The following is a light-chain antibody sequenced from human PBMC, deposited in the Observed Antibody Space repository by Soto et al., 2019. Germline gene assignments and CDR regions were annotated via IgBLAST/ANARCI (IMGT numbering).Light chain of an antibody. CDR3: QQTNSFPIT. CDR1: QAINNW. CDR2: AAS. J-gene: IGKJ5*01. Sequence: DIQMTQSPSSVSASVGDRVAINCRESQAINNWLAWYQQKPGKAPKALISAASSLQSGVPSRFSDSGSETEFTLTVSSLQPEDFATYYYQQTNSFPITFGQGTRLEIK. V-gene: IGKV1-12*01.